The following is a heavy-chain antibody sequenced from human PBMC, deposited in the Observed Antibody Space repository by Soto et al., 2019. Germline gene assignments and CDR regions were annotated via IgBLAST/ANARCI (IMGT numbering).Heavy chain of an antibody. CDR2: IYYSGST. CDR1: GGSISSYY. J-gene: IGHJ6*03. V-gene: IGHV4-59*08. Sequence: SETLSLTCTVSGGSISSYYWSWIRQPPGKGLEWIGYIYYSGSTNYNPSLKSRVTISVDTSKNQFSLKLSSVTAADTAVYYCARLDPGYCSGGSCYPYYYYMDVWGKGTTVTVSS. D-gene: IGHD2-15*01. CDR3: ARLDPGYCSGGSCYPYYYYMDV.